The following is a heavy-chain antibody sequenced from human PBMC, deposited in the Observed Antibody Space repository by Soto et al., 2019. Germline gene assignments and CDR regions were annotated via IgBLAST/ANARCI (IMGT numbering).Heavy chain of an antibody. D-gene: IGHD4-17*01. V-gene: IGHV1-18*01. Sequence: QVQLVQSGGEVKKPGASVKVSCKASGYIFNSFGISWVRQAPGQGLEWMGWISAYTGNTKYAQNFQGRVTMNTDTSTSTAYMELRSLRSDDRAVYYCARRWTTGEIDYWGQGTLVTVSS. CDR3: ARRWTTGEIDY. J-gene: IGHJ4*02. CDR2: ISAYTGNT. CDR1: GYIFNSFG.